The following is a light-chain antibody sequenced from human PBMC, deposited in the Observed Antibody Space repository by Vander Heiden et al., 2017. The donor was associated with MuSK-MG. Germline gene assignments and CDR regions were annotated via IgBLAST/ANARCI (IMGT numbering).Light chain of an antibody. CDR2: DAS. V-gene: IGKV3-11*01. J-gene: IGKJ1*01. CDR1: QSVDSY. CDR3: QQRSNWPGT. Sequence: EVVLTQPPASLSLSPGEGATLSCRASQSVDSYLAWYQQKPGQAPRLLLYDASNRATGIPARFSGSGSGTDFTLTISSLEPEDFAVYYCQQRSNWPGTFGQGTKVEIK.